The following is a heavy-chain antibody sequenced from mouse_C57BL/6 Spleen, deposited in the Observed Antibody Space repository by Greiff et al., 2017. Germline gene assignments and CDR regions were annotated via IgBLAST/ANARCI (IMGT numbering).Heavy chain of an antibody. CDR2: IFPGSGST. V-gene: IGHV1-9*01. D-gene: IGHD2-1*01. Sequence: VQLQQSGAELVKPGASVKLSCTASGFTFTGYWIDWVKQRPGHGLEWIGEIFPGSGSTDYNAKFKGKATFTADTSSNTAYMQPSSLTTEYSAIYYCASSGGNYFDVGGRGHGITLT. J-gene: IGHJ2*01. CDR1: GFTFTGYW. CDR3: ASSGGNYFDVGG.